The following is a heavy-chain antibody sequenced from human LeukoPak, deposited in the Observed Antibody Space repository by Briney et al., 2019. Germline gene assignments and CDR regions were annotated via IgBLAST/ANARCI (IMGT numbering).Heavy chain of an antibody. D-gene: IGHD6-19*01. CDR2: ISSSSTI. CDR3: ARARIAVADFFDY. Sequence: QTGGSLRLSCAASGFTFSSYSMNWVRQAPGKGLEWVSYISSSSTIYYADSVKGRFTISRDNAKNSLYLQMNSLRAEDTAVYYCARARIAVADFFDYWGQGTLVTVSS. V-gene: IGHV3-48*04. J-gene: IGHJ4*02. CDR1: GFTFSSYS.